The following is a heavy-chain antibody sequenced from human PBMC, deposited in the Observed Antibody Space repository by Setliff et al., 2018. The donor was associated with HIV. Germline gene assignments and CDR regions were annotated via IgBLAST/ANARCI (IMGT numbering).Heavy chain of an antibody. V-gene: IGHV3-20*04. D-gene: IGHD6-19*01. Sequence: PGGSLRLSCAASGFTFSAYSMNWVRQAPGKGLEWVSGINWNGLSTGYADSVKGRFTISRDNAKNSLYLQMNTLRTEDTALYYCARAPPVSYSSGWIPSYYMDVRGKGTTVTVSS. CDR1: GFTFSAYS. CDR2: INWNGLST. J-gene: IGHJ6*03. CDR3: ARAPPVSYSSGWIPSYYMDV.